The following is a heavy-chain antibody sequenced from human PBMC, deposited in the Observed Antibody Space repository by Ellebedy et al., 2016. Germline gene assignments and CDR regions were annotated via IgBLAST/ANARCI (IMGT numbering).Heavy chain of an antibody. Sequence: GESLKISCAASEFLLTEYSMAWIRQAPGKGLEWISFISGSGTTILYAASVNGRFTISRDVSKKLVFLQMDSLTTDDTAIYYCARVFYLDDVFDVWGQGTVVTVSS. CDR2: ISGSGTTI. D-gene: IGHD1-1*01. CDR1: EFLLTEYS. CDR3: ARVFYLDDVFDV. V-gene: IGHV3-11*01. J-gene: IGHJ3*01.